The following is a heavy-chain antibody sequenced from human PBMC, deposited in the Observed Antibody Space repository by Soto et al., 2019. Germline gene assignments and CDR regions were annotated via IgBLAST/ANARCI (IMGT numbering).Heavy chain of an antibody. CDR2: ISYDGSNK. D-gene: IGHD7-27*01. CDR1: DFTFSNHA. Sequence: QVQLVESGGGVVQPGRSLRLSCAASDFTFSNHAMHWVRQAPGKGLEWVAVISYDGSNKYYAASVKGRFTISRDNSKNILFLQMNSLRAEDTAVYYCAREGTGANSGDYWGQGTLVTVSS. J-gene: IGHJ4*02. CDR3: AREGTGANSGDY. V-gene: IGHV3-30*03.